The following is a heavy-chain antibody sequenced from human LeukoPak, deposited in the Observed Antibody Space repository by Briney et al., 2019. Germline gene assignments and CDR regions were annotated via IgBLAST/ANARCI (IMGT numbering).Heavy chain of an antibody. CDR1: GFTFSSYA. J-gene: IGHJ4*02. Sequence: GESLRLSCAASGFTFSSYAMTWVRQAPGKGLEWVSGISSSGGSTYYADSVKGRFTISRDNSKNTFYLQMNSLRVEDTAIYYCAKGASVWYMSECDHWGQGTLVTVSS. V-gene: IGHV3-23*01. D-gene: IGHD6-19*01. CDR2: ISSSGGST. CDR3: AKGASVWYMSECDH.